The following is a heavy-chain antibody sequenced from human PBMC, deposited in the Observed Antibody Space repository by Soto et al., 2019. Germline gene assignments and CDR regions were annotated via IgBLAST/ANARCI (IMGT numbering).Heavy chain of an antibody. J-gene: IGHJ4*02. V-gene: IGHV3-23*01. CDR3: AKDSSGYSSSRADY. CDR1: GFTFSSYA. D-gene: IGHD6-13*01. CDR2: ISGSGGST. Sequence: EVQLLESGGGLVQPGGSLRLSCAASGFTFSSYAMSWVRQAPGKGLEWVSAISGSGGSTYYADSVKGRFTISRDNSKNTLYLQMNSLRAEDTAVYFCAKDSSGYSSSRADYWGQGTLVTVSS.